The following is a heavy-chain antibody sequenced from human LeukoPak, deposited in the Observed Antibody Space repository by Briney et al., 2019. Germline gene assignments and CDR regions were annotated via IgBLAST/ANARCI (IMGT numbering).Heavy chain of an antibody. CDR1: GFTFSSYA. Sequence: PGGSLRLSCAASGFTFSSYAMSWVRQAPGKGLESLSAISGSGGSTYYADSMKGRFTISRDNSKNTLYLQMSSLRAEDTAVYYCAKDREEGVSYYYDSSSKSWGQGTLVTVSS. D-gene: IGHD3-22*01. CDR3: AKDREEGVSYYYDSSSKS. J-gene: IGHJ4*02. V-gene: IGHV3-23*01. CDR2: ISGSGGST.